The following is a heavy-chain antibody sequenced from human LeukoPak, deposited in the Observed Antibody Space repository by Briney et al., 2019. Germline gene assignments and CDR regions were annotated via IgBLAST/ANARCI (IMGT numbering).Heavy chain of an antibody. CDR3: AREGGSGWLCV. Sequence: PGGSLRLSCAASGFSVSSRAMSWVRQAPGKGLGWLSSISNNQGKTYYADSVKGRFTISRDNAKNSLYLQMNSLRAEDTAVYYCAREGGSGWLCVWGQGTTVTVSS. CDR2: ISNNQGKT. CDR1: GFSVSSRA. V-gene: IGHV3-21*01. D-gene: IGHD6-19*01. J-gene: IGHJ6*02.